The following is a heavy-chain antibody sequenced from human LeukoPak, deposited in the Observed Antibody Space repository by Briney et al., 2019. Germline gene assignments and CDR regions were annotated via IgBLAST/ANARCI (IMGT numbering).Heavy chain of an antibody. CDR1: GFTFDDYA. V-gene: IGHV3-20*04. Sequence: RPGGSLRLSCTASGFTFDDYAMSWVRHAPGKGLEWVSGINWNGGSTGYVDSVKGRFAISRDNAKNSLYLQMNSLRGEDTALYYCARDAHFGGVFDIWGQGTMVTVPS. CDR2: INWNGGST. D-gene: IGHD2-21*01. J-gene: IGHJ3*02. CDR3: ARDAHFGGVFDI.